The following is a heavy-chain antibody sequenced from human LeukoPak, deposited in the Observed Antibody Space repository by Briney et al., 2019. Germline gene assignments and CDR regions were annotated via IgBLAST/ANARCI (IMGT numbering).Heavy chain of an antibody. D-gene: IGHD3-9*01. CDR2: INPNSGGT. CDR1: GCTFTGYY. V-gene: IGHV1-2*02. J-gene: IGHJ4*02. Sequence: VASVKVSCKASGCTFTGYYMHWVRQAPGQGLEWMGWINPNSGGTNYAQKFQGRVTMTRNTSISTAYMELSSLRSEDTAVYYCARGGSRYFDWLLYFDYWGQGTLVTVSS. CDR3: ARGGSRYFDWLLYFDY.